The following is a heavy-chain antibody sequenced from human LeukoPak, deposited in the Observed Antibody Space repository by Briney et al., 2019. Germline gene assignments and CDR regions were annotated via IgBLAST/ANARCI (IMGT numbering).Heavy chain of an antibody. CDR2: IYYSGST. D-gene: IGHD2-2*01. CDR1: GGSISSSSYY. V-gene: IGHV4-39*01. CDR3: ARRVVVVPAAKYYYYMDV. J-gene: IGHJ6*03. Sequence: SETLSLTCTVSGGSISSSSYYWGWIRQPPGKGLEWIGSIYYSGSTYYNPSLKSRVTISVDTSKHQFSLKLSSVTAADTAVYYCARRVVVVPAAKYYYYMDVWGKGTTATVSS.